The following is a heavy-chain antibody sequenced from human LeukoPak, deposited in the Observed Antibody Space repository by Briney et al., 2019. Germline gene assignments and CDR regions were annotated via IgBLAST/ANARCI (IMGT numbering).Heavy chain of an antibody. CDR2: VSYDGSNK. D-gene: IGHD3-22*01. CDR1: GFTFSSYA. V-gene: IGHV3-30*04. CDR3: ARERGKDYYDSSPSAFDI. Sequence: GRSLRLSCAASGFTFSSYAMHWVRQAPGKGLEWVAVVSYDGSNKYYADSVKGRFTISRDNSKNTLYLQMNSLRAEDTAVYYCARERGKDYYDSSPSAFDIWAKGQWSPSLQ. J-gene: IGHJ3*02.